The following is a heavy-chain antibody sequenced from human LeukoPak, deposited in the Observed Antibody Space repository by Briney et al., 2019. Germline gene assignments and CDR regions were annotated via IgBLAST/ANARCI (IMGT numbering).Heavy chain of an antibody. V-gene: IGHV1-18*04. CDR2: ISAYNGNT. CDR3: ARAKDYDILTGYYKDFDY. D-gene: IGHD3-9*01. Sequence: ASVKVSCKASGYTFTSHGISWVRRAPGQGLEWMGWISAYNGNTNYAQKLQGRVTMTTDTSTSTAYMELRSLRSDDTAVYYCARAKDYDILTGYYKDFDYWGQGTLVTVSS. CDR1: GYTFTSHG. J-gene: IGHJ4*02.